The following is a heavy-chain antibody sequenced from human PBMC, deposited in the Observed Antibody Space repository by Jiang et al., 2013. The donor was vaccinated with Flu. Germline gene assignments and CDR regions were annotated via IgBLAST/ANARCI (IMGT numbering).Heavy chain of an antibody. Sequence: NHSGSTNYNPSLKSRVTMSVDTSKNQFSLKLSSVTAADTAVYYCARGRRSGTVSRDYKDLLRYYYYYGMDVWGQGTTVTVSS. CDR3: ARGRRSGTVSRDYKDLLRYYYYYGMDV. V-gene: IGHV4-34*01. D-gene: IGHD4-11*01. CDR2: NHSGST. J-gene: IGHJ6*02.